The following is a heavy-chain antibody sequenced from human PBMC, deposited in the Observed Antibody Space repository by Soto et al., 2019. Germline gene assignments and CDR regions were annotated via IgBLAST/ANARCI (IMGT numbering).Heavy chain of an antibody. CDR3: AKDLGSGYDPDY. CDR1: GFTFSSYA. CDR2: ISGSGGST. V-gene: IGHV3-23*01. Sequence: EVQLLESGGGLVQPGGSLRLSCAASGFTFSSYAMSWVRQAPGKGLEWVSAISGSGGSTYYADSVKGRFTISRDNSKNRLYLQMNSLRAEDTAVYYCAKDLGSGYDPDYWGQGTLVTVSS. J-gene: IGHJ4*02. D-gene: IGHD5-12*01.